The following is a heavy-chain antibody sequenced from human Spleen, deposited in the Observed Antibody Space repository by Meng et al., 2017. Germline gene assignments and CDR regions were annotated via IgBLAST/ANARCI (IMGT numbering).Heavy chain of an antibody. Sequence: GESLKTSCAASGFTVSSNYMSWVRQAPRKGLEWVSYISSSGSSIYYADPVKGRFTISRDNAKNSLYLQMSSLRAEDTTVYYCARVRTSDGLGYYYFGMDVWGQGTTVTVSS. J-gene: IGHJ6*02. CDR1: GFTVSSNY. V-gene: IGHV3-11*04. D-gene: IGHD1-14*01. CDR3: ARVRTSDGLGYYYFGMDV. CDR2: ISSSGSSI.